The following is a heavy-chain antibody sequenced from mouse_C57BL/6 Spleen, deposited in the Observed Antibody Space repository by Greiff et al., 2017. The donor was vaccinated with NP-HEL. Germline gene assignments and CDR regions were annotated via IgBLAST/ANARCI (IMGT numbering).Heavy chain of an antibody. D-gene: IGHD2-4*01. CDR1: GYTFTSYW. CDR2: IYPSDSET. J-gene: IGHJ3*01. CDR3: ARQKFDYDLAY. V-gene: IGHV1-61*01. Sequence: QVQLKQPGAELVRPGSSVKLSCKASGYTFTSYWMDWVKQRPGQGLEWIGNIYPSDSETHYNQKFKDKATLTVDKSSSTAYMQLSSLTSEDSAVYYCARQKFDYDLAYWGQGTLVTVSA.